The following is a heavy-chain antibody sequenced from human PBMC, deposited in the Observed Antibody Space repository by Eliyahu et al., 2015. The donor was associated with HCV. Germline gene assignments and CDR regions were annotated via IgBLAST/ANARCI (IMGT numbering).Heavy chain of an antibody. CDR2: IIPIFGTA. CDR3: ARAVYYYDSSGYPPAFVG. Sequence: QVQLVQSGAEVKKPGSSVKVSCKASGGTFSSYAISWVRQAPGQGLEWMGGIIPIFGTANYAQKFQGRVTITADESTSTAYMELSSLRSEDTAVYYCARAVYYYDSSGYPPAFVGWGQGTLVTVSS. D-gene: IGHD3-22*01. CDR1: GGTFSSYA. J-gene: IGHJ4*02. V-gene: IGHV1-69*01.